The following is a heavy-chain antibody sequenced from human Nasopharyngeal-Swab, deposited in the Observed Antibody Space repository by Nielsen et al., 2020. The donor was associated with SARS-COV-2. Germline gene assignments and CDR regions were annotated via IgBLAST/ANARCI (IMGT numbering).Heavy chain of an antibody. Sequence: GESLKISCKGSGYSFTSYWIGWVRQMPGKGLEWMGIIYPRDSDTRYSPSFQGQVTISADKSISTAYLQWSSLKASDTAMYYCARRGSGSHGYYYGMDVWGQGTTVTVSS. V-gene: IGHV5-51*01. D-gene: IGHD1-26*01. CDR3: ARRGSGSHGYYYGMDV. J-gene: IGHJ6*02. CDR1: GYSFTSYW. CDR2: IYPRDSDT.